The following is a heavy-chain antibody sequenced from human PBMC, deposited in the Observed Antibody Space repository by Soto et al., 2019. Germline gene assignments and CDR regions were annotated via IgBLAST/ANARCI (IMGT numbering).Heavy chain of an antibody. Sequence: SLRLSCAASGFTFSSYAMSWVRQAPGKGLEWVSAISGSGGSTYYADSVKGRFTISRDNSKNTLYLQMNSLRAEDTAVYYCAKLEASITMIVVVSRWDDAFDIWGQGTMVTVSS. CDR3: AKLEASITMIVVVSRWDDAFDI. D-gene: IGHD3-22*01. CDR2: ISGSGGST. V-gene: IGHV3-23*01. J-gene: IGHJ3*02. CDR1: GFTFSSYA.